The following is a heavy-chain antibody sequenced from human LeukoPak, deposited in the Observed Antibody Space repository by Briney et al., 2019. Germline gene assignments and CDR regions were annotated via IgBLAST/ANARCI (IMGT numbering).Heavy chain of an antibody. J-gene: IGHJ5*02. V-gene: IGHV3-21*01. CDR2: ISSSSSYI. CDR3: ARDGCSSTSCYTSWFDP. CDR1: GFTFSSYS. Sequence: GGSLRLSCAASGFTFSSYSMNWVRQAPGKGLGWVSSISSSSSYIYYADSVQDRFTISRDNAKNSLYLQMNSLRADDTAVYYCARDGCSSTSCYTSWFDPWGQGTLVTVSS. D-gene: IGHD2-2*02.